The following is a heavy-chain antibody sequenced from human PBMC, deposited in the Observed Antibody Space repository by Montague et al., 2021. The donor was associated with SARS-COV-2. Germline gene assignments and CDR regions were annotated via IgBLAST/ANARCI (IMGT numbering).Heavy chain of an antibody. CDR2: IKPDESEK. CDR1: GFTFSNIW. D-gene: IGHD4-23*01. Sequence: SLRLSCAASGFTFSNIWMSWVRQAPGKGLEWVANIKPDESEKNHVDSVKGRFSISRDNAKNSLYLQMDNLRAEDTAIYYCAKNGGAHGLDVWGHGTSVSVSS. J-gene: IGHJ6*02. CDR3: AKNGGAHGLDV. V-gene: IGHV3-7*01.